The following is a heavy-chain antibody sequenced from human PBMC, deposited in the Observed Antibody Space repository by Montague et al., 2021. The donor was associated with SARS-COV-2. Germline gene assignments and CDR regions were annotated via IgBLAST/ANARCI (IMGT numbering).Heavy chain of an antibody. CDR2: IQFTGKN. CDR1: GDSISRGHYF. CDR3: ARWGLNNAFDI. Sequence: SETLSLTCSVSGDSISRGHYFWAWIRKPPGMGQERIGSIQFTGKNYNHPRLKSRVTISIDTSKNHFSLRLSSVTAADSAVFYCARWGLNNAFDIWGLGTMITISS. V-gene: IGHV4-39*02. D-gene: IGHD1/OR15-1a*01. J-gene: IGHJ3*02.